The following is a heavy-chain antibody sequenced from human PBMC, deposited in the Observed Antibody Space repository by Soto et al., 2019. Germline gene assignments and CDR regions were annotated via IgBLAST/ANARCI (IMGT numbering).Heavy chain of an antibody. Sequence: GGSLRLSCAASGFTFSDYYMSWIRQAPGKGLEWVSYISSSGSTIYYADSVKGRFTIPRDNAKNSLYLQMNSLRAEDTAVYYCAREGVYYDSSGYYRSGAFDIWGQGTMVTVSS. CDR1: GFTFSDYY. J-gene: IGHJ3*02. D-gene: IGHD3-22*01. V-gene: IGHV3-11*01. CDR3: AREGVYYDSSGYYRSGAFDI. CDR2: ISSSGSTI.